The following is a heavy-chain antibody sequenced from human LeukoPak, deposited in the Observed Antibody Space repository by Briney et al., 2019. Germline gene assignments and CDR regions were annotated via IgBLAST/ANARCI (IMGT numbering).Heavy chain of an antibody. Sequence: NPSETLSLTCSVSGGSISSRVYYWSWIRQYPGKGLEWIGYIYYSGTTFHNPSLESRTTVSVDTSKNQFSLKLSSVTAADTAVYYCARDHTLRDGYTLGAFDIWGQGTMVSVSS. CDR1: GGSISSRVYY. CDR3: ARDHTLRDGYTLGAFDI. J-gene: IGHJ3*02. D-gene: IGHD5-24*01. CDR2: IYYSGTT. V-gene: IGHV4-31*03.